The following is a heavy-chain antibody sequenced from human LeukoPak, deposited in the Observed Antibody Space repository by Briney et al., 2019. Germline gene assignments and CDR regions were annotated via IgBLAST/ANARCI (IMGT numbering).Heavy chain of an antibody. CDR1: GYTFTSYD. V-gene: IGHV1-8*03. Sequence: GASVKVSCKASGYTFTSYDINWVRQATGQGLEWMGWMNPNSGNTGYAQKFQGRVTITRNTSISTAYMELSSLRSEDTAAYYCATRRQLAALDYWGQGTLVTVSS. CDR3: ATRRQLAALDY. CDR2: MNPNSGNT. D-gene: IGHD6-6*01. J-gene: IGHJ4*02.